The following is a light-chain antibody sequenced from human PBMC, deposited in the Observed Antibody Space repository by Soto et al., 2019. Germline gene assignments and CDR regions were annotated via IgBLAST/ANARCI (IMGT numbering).Light chain of an antibody. V-gene: IGLV1-44*01. CDR3: AAWDDSLNGHVV. J-gene: IGLJ2*01. CDR1: SSNIGSNT. Sequence: QAVVTQPPSASGTPGQRVTISCSGSSSNIGSNTVNWYQQLPGTDPKLLIYSNNQRPSGVPDRFSGSKSGTSASLAISGLQSEDEADYYCAAWDDSLNGHVVFGGGTKVTVL. CDR2: SNN.